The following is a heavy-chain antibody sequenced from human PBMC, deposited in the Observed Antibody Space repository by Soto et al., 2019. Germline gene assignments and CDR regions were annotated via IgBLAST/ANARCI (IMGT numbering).Heavy chain of an antibody. V-gene: IGHV4-34*01. J-gene: IGHJ1*01. CDR2: INHSGST. Sequence: SETLSLTCAVYGGSFSGYYWSWIRQPPGKGLEWIGEINHSGSTNYNPSLKSRVTISVDTSKNQFSLKLSSVTAADTAVYYCARARGYSYGYGYFQHWGQGTLVTVSS. CDR1: GGSFSGYY. D-gene: IGHD5-18*01. CDR3: ARARGYSYGYGYFQH.